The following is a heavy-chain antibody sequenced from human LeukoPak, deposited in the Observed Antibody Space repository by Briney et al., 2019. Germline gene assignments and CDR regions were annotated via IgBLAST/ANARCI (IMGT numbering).Heavy chain of an antibody. V-gene: IGHV3-23*03. D-gene: IGHD1-26*01. Sequence: GGSLRLSCATSGFIFSNYAVNWVRQAPGKGLEWVSVIYSGGSTYYADSVKGRFTISRDNSKNTLYLQMNSLRAEDTAVYYCAKVGKYSGSYWFDPWGQGTLVTVSS. CDR1: GFIFSNYA. J-gene: IGHJ5*02. CDR2: IYSGGST. CDR3: AKVGKYSGSYWFDP.